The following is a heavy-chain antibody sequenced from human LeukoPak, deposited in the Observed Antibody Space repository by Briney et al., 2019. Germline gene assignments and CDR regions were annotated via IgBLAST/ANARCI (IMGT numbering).Heavy chain of an antibody. CDR3: VKTNYGSGSYYPS. J-gene: IGHJ4*02. V-gene: IGHV3-64D*06. CDR1: GFTLSNYA. Sequence: GGSLRLSCSASGFTLSNYAMYWVRQPPGKGLKCVSGISRIGGDTYYADSVKGRLTISRDNSKNTLYLQMSSLRAEDTAVYYCVKTNYGSGSYYPSWGQGTLVTVSS. CDR2: ISRIGGDT. D-gene: IGHD3-10*01.